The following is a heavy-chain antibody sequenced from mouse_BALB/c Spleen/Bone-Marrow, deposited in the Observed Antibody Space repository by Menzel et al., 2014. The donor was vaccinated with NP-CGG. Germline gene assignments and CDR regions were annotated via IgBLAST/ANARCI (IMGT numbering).Heavy chain of an antibody. CDR3: ARVITWYFDV. CDR1: GFTFSSYA. CDR2: ISSGGSYT. Sequence: EVKLMESGGGLVKPGGSLKLSCAASGFTFSSYAMSWVRQTPEKRLEWVATISSGGSYTYYPDSVKGRFTISRDNAKNTPYLQMSSLRSEDTAMYYCARVITWYFDVWGAGTTVTVSS. J-gene: IGHJ1*01. D-gene: IGHD2-4*01. V-gene: IGHV5-9-1*01.